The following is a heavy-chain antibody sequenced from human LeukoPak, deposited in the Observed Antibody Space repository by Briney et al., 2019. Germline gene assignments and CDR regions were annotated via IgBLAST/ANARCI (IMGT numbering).Heavy chain of an antibody. CDR3: ARDAHSLYAFDI. D-gene: IGHD2-15*01. CDR2: IYYSGST. V-gene: IGHV4-31*03. J-gene: IGHJ3*02. CDR1: GGSISSGGYY. Sequence: PSQTLSLTCTVSGGSISSGGYYWSWIRQHPGKGLEWIGYIYYSGSTYYNPSLKSRVTISVDTSKNQFSLKLSSVTAADTAVYYCARDAHSLYAFDIWGQGTVVTVSS.